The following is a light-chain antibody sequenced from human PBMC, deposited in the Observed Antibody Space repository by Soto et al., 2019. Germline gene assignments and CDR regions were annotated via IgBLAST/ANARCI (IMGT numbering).Light chain of an antibody. J-gene: IGKJ5*01. CDR1: QSVSSGY. V-gene: IGKV3-20*01. CDR3: QQYGSSSIT. CDR2: GAS. Sequence: EIVLTQSPATLSLSPGERATLSCRASQSVSSGYLAWYQQKPGQAPRLLFYGASSRATGIPDRFSGSGSGTDFTLTISRLEPEDFAVYYCQQYGSSSITFGQGTRLEIK.